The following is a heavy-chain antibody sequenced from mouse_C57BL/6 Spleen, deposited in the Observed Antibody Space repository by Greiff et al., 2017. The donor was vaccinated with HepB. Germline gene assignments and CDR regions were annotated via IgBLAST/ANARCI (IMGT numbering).Heavy chain of an antibody. V-gene: IGHV1-15*01. CDR3: TRGASTMATYYFDY. D-gene: IGHD2-1*01. Sequence: SFPLSFNASVYTFTDYEMHWVKQTPVHGLEWIGAIDPETGGTAYNQKFKGKAILTADKSSSTAYMELRSLTSEDSAVYYCTRGASTMATYYFDYWGQGTTLTVSS. J-gene: IGHJ2*01. CDR1: VYTFTDYE. CDR2: IDPETGGT.